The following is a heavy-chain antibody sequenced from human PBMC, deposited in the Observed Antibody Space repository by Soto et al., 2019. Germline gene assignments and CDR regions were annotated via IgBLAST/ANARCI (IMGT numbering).Heavy chain of an antibody. CDR2: ISYDGSNK. Sequence: GGSLRLSCAASGFTFISYGMHWVRQAPGKGLEWVAVISYDGSNKYYADSVKGRFTISRDNSKNTLYLQMNSLRAEDTAVYYCAKDKGWLQLLNWIDPWGQGTLVTVSS. J-gene: IGHJ5*02. CDR3: AKDKGWLQLLNWIDP. CDR1: GFTFISYG. D-gene: IGHD5-12*01. V-gene: IGHV3-30*18.